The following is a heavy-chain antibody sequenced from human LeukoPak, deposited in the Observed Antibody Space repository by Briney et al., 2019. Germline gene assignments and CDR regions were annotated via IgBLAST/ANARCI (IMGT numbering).Heavy chain of an antibody. J-gene: IGHJ4*02. V-gene: IGHV1-2*02. CDR3: ARGRKAAAGTAPRVYFDY. Sequence: ASVKVSCKASGYTFTGYYMHWVRQAPGQGLEWMGWINPNSGGTNYAQKFQGRVTMTRDTSISTAYMELSRLRSDDTAVYYCARGRKAAAGTAPRVYFDYWGQGTLVTVSS. CDR2: INPNSGGT. D-gene: IGHD6-13*01. CDR1: GYTFTGYY.